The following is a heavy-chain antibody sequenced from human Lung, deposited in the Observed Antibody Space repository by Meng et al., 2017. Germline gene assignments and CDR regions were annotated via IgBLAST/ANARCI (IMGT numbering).Heavy chain of an antibody. D-gene: IGHD6-19*01. CDR2: IYHGGDT. V-gene: IGHV4/OR15-8*02. CDR3: ASWIYSCGWQ. J-gene: IGHJ4*02. CDR1: GGSISSIDW. Sequence: VQLQESGPGLVKPSGTVALTCVVSGGSISSIDWWSWVRQPPGKGLEWIGEIYHGGDTNYNPSLKSRVTIAIDRSKNQFSLKLSSVTAADTAVYYCASWIYSCGWQWGQGTLVTVSS.